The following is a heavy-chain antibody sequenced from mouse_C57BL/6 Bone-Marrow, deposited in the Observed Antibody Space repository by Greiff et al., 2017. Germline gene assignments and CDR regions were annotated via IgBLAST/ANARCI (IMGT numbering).Heavy chain of an antibody. CDR3: ARPLYYYGSQTPYAMDY. J-gene: IGHJ4*01. CDR1: GYTFTSYW. Sequence: QVQLHQSGAELVKPGASVKVSCKASGYTFTSYWMHWVKQTPGQGLEWIGRIHPSASDTNYNQKFKGKATLTVDKSSSTAYMQLSSLTSEDSAVYYCARPLYYYGSQTPYAMDYWGQGTSVTVSS. CDR2: IHPSASDT. V-gene: IGHV1-74*01. D-gene: IGHD1-1*01.